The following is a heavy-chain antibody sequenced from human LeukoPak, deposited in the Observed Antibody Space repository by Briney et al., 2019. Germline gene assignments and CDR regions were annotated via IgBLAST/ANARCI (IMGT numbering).Heavy chain of an antibody. CDR3: APGGAIDY. J-gene: IGHJ4*02. Sequence: ASVKVSCKASGYTFNDYWMHWVRQVPGQGLEWMGWINPNSGGTKYAQKFQGRVTMTRDTSISTAYMELSRLRSDDTAMYYCAPGGAIDYWGQGTLVTVSS. D-gene: IGHD3-10*01. CDR2: INPNSGGT. CDR1: GYTFNDYW. V-gene: IGHV1-2*02.